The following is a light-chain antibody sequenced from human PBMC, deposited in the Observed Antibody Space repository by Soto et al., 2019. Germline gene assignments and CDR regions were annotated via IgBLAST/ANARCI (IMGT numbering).Light chain of an antibody. CDR3: RQDHNLLT. CDR1: QGIGSD. V-gene: IGKV1-6*01. J-gene: IGKJ4*01. CDR2: AVS. Sequence: AIEMTQSPSSLSASVGDRVTITCRASQGIGSDLAWYQQRPGKAPNLLIYAVSSLQNGVPSRFSGSGAGTDFTLTISSLQPEDFATHYCRQDHNLLTFGGGTKVEIK.